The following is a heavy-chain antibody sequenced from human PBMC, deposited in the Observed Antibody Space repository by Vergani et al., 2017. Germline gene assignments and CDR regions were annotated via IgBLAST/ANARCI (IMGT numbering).Heavy chain of an antibody. Sequence: QVQLVQSGAEVKKPGASVKVSCKASGYTFTSYGISWVRQAPGQGLEWMGWISAYNGNTNYAQNLQGRVTMTTDTSTSTAYMELRSLRSDDTAVYYCARDNVGDYLSYYYYMDVWGKGTTVTVSS. J-gene: IGHJ6*03. V-gene: IGHV1-18*01. CDR3: ARDNVGDYLSYYYYMDV. D-gene: IGHD2/OR15-2a*01. CDR2: ISAYNGNT. CDR1: GYTFTSYG.